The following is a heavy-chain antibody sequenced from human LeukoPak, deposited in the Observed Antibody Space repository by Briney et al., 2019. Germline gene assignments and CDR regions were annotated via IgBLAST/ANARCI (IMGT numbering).Heavy chain of an antibody. J-gene: IGHJ4*02. CDR1: GFTFSSYA. CDR3: AKDRGTIFDVLNFDFDL. CDR2: SSGSGGST. V-gene: IGHV3-23*01. Sequence: GGSLRLSCSASGFTFSSYAMSWVRQAPGRGLEWVSASSGSGGSTYYADSVKGRFTISRDNSERTVSLQMSSLTPDDTGVYYCAKDRGTIFDVLNFDFDLWGQGALVTVSS. D-gene: IGHD3-3*02.